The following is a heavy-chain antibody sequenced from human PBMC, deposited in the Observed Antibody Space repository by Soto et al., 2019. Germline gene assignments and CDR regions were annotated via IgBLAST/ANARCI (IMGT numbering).Heavy chain of an antibody. V-gene: IGHV4-4*07. Sequence: QVQRQESGPGMVKPSETLSLTCSVSDGSISSYYWRWIRQPAGKRLEWIGRIESSGSTTYNPSLKIRVTMSVDTSKNQYSLNLSSVTAADTSVHYCARDGEGYCSGGPCSAENWFDPWGHGILVTVSS. CDR3: ARDGEGYCSGGPCSAENWFDP. D-gene: IGHD2-15*01. CDR1: DGSISSYY. J-gene: IGHJ5*02. CDR2: IESSGST.